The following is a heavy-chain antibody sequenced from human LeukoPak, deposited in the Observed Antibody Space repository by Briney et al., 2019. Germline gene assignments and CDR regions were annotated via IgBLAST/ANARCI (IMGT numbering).Heavy chain of an antibody. CDR2: ISYDGSNK. V-gene: IGHV3-30*03. CDR3: ARRYNWNTDAFDI. Sequence: GRSLRLSCAASGFTFSSYGMHWVRQAPGKGLEWVAVISYDGSNKYYADSVKGRFTISRDNAKNSLYLQMNSLRAEDTAVYYCARRYNWNTDAFDIWGQGTTVTISS. CDR1: GFTFSSYG. D-gene: IGHD1/OR15-1a*01. J-gene: IGHJ3*02.